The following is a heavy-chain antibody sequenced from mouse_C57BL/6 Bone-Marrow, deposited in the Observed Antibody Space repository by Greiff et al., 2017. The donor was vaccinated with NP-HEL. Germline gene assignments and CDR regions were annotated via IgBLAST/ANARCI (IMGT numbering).Heavy chain of an antibody. CDR3: ARSPYDYGGAY. J-gene: IGHJ3*01. V-gene: IGHV1-81*01. CDR1: GYTFTSYG. Sequence: LQESGAELARPGASVKLSCKASGYTFTSYGLSWVKQRTGQGLEWIGEIYPRSGNTYYNEKFKGKATLTADKSSSTAYMELRSLTSEDSAVYFCARSPYDYGGAYWGQGTLVTVSA. CDR2: IYPRSGNT. D-gene: IGHD2-4*01.